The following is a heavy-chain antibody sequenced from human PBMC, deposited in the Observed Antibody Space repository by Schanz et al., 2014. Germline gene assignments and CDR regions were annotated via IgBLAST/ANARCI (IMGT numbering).Heavy chain of an antibody. CDR1: GFTFSSYS. Sequence: EVQLVESGGGLVQPGGSLRLSCAASGFTFSSYSMNWVRQAPGKGLEWVSRINWSDGGSTGYADSVRGRFTISRDNAKNSLYLQMNSLRAEDTAVYHCVSSGSYSSYAFWGQGTLVTVSS. D-gene: IGHD3-10*01. V-gene: IGHV3-48*04. CDR2: INWSDGGST. CDR3: VSSGSYSSYAF. J-gene: IGHJ4*02.